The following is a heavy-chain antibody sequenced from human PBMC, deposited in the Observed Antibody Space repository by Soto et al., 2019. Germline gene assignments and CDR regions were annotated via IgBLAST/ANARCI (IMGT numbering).Heavy chain of an antibody. V-gene: IGHV4-59*01. CDR1: GGSISSYY. Sequence: SEPLSLTCTVSGGSISSYYWSWIRQPPGKGLEWIGYIYYSGRTNYNPSLNSPVTISVDTSKNQFSLKLSSVTAADTAVYYCASTLVGTSDYYFDYWGQGTLVTVSS. D-gene: IGHD2-2*01. CDR2: IYYSGRT. J-gene: IGHJ4*02. CDR3: ASTLVGTSDYYFDY.